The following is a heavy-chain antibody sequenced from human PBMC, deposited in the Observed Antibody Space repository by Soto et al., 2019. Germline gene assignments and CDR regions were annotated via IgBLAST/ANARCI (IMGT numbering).Heavy chain of an antibody. V-gene: IGHV3-11*01. J-gene: IGHJ3*02. D-gene: IGHD4-17*01. CDR1: GFTYSDYY. Sequence: GSLRLSCAASGFTYSDYYMSWIRQAPGKGLEWVSYISSRGSTIYYADSVRGRFTISRDNAKNSLYLQMNSLRAEDTAVYYCARDQKMTTVSWAFDIWGQGTMVTVSS. CDR3: ARDQKMTTVSWAFDI. CDR2: ISSRGSTI.